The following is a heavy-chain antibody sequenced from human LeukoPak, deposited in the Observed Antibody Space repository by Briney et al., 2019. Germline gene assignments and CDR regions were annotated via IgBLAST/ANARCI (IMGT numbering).Heavy chain of an antibody. CDR1: GYTFTSYA. Sequence: GASVKVSCKASGYTFTSYAMHWVRQAPGQRLEWMGWINAGNGNTKYSQKFQGRVTITRDTSASTAYMELSSLRSEDTAVYYCARAYSGLFGNLDYWGQGTLVTVSS. J-gene: IGHJ4*02. V-gene: IGHV1-3*01. D-gene: IGHD3-3*01. CDR2: INAGNGNT. CDR3: ARAYSGLFGNLDY.